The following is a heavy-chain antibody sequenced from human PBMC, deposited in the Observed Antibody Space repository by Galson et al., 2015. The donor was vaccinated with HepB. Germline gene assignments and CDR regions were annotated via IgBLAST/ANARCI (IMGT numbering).Heavy chain of an antibody. V-gene: IGHV1-18*04. CDR3: AREETTYYYDSSGYYYYYGMDV. J-gene: IGHJ6*02. D-gene: IGHD3-22*01. CDR2: ISAYNGNT. CDR1: GYTFTSYG. Sequence: SVKVSCKASGYTFTSYGISWVRQAPGQGLEWMGWISAYNGNTNYAQKLQGRVTMTTDTSTSTAYMELRSLRSDDTAVYYCAREETTYYYDSSGYYYYYGMDVWGQGTTVTVSS.